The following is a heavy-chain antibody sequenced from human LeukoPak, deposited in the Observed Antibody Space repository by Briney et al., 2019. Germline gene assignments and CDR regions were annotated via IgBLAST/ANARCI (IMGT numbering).Heavy chain of an antibody. Sequence: SVKVSCKASGGTFSSYAISWVRQAPGQGLEWMGGIIPIFGTANYAQKFQGRVTITTDESTSTAYMELSSLRSEDTAVYYCARERGTYYDYVWGSRFDYWGQGTLVTVSS. D-gene: IGHD3-16*01. CDR1: GGTFSSYA. CDR3: ARERGTYYDYVWGSRFDY. J-gene: IGHJ4*02. CDR2: IIPIFGTA. V-gene: IGHV1-69*05.